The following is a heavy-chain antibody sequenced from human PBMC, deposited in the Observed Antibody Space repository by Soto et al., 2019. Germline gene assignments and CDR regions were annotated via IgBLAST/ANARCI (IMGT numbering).Heavy chain of an antibody. V-gene: IGHV1-69*06. D-gene: IGHD1-26*01. CDR3: ARDRYSGSYSGAGWFDP. Sequence: SVKVSCKASGGTFSSYAISWVRQAPGQGLEWMGGIIPIFGTANYAQKFQGRVTITADKSTSTAYMELSSLRSEDTAVYYCARDRYSGSYSGAGWFDPWGQGTLVTVSS. CDR1: GGTFSSYA. J-gene: IGHJ5*02. CDR2: IIPIFGTA.